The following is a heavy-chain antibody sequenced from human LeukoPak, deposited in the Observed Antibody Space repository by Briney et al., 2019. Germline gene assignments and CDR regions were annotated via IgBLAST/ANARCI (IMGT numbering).Heavy chain of an antibody. CDR3: AKDHSSRAGRDCLLFDN. D-gene: IGHD2-21*02. CDR2: ITRSGAAK. Sequence: GGALRLSCAASGFTFSTFAMSWDRQAPGKGLEWVSTITRSGAAKYYADSVKGRFTISRDNSKNTLYLQMDSLSAEDTALYYCAKDHSSRAGRDCLLFDNWGQGTLVTVSS. CDR1: GFTFSTFA. J-gene: IGHJ4*02. V-gene: IGHV3-23*01.